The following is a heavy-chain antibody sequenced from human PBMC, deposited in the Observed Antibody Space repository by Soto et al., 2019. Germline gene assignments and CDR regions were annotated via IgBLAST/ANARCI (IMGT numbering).Heavy chain of an antibody. Sequence: SGTLSLTCSVSGGSISSGSYYWGWIRQPPGKGLEWSGNIYYSGSTYYNPSLKSRVTISVDTSKNQFSLKLSSVTAADTAVYYCASNYYASSGYYPIDYWGQGTLVTVSS. V-gene: IGHV4-30-4*01. CDR1: GGSISSGSYY. J-gene: IGHJ4*02. CDR2: IYYSGST. CDR3: ASNYYASSGYYPIDY. D-gene: IGHD3-22*01.